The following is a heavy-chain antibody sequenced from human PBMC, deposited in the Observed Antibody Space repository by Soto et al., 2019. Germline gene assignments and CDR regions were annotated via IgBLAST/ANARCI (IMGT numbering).Heavy chain of an antibody. J-gene: IGHJ4*02. CDR1: GGSISSYY. D-gene: IGHD3-9*01. CDR3: ARLTPDYDILTGPKSRWFDY. CDR2: IYYSGST. Sequence: PSETLSLTCTVSGGSISSYYWSWIRQPPGKGLEWIGYIYYSGSTNYNPSLKSRVTISVDTSKNQFSLKLSSVTAADTAVYYCARLTPDYDILTGPKSRWFDYWGQGTLVNVS. V-gene: IGHV4-59*08.